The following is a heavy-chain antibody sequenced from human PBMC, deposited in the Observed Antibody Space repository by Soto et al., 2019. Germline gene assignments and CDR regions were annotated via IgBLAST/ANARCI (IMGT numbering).Heavy chain of an antibody. CDR1: GGTFSSYA. CDR2: IIPIFGTA. Sequence: QVQLVQSGAEVKKPGSSVKVSCKASGGTFSSYAISWVRQAPGQGLEWMGGIIPIFGTANYAQKFQGRVTITADESTSTVYMEVSSLRSGDKGVYYCARETFYYDSSGLGTFYYWGQGTLVTVSS. J-gene: IGHJ4*02. V-gene: IGHV1-69*01. CDR3: ARETFYYDSSGLGTFYY. D-gene: IGHD3-22*01.